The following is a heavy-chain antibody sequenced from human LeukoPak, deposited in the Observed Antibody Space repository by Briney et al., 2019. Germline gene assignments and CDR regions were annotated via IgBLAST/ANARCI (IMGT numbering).Heavy chain of an antibody. V-gene: IGHV1-8*01. CDR3: ARGYDSRGYYCDY. CDR1: GYTFTSYD. J-gene: IGHJ4*02. D-gene: IGHD3-22*01. CDR2: MNPNSGNT. Sequence: ASVKVSCKASGYTFTSYDINWVRPATGQGLEWMGWMNPNSGNTGYAQKFQGRVTMTRNTSISTAYMELSSLRSEDTAVYYCARGYDSRGYYCDYWGQGTLVTVSS.